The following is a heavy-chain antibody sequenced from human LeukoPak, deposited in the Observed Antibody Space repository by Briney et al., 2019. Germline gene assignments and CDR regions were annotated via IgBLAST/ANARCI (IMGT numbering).Heavy chain of an antibody. CDR1: GFTFSSYG. J-gene: IGHJ5*02. CDR2: IWYDGSNK. D-gene: IGHD2-15*01. CDR3: ARGGCGQFSRRLDP. Sequence: GGSLRLSCAASGFTFSSYGMHWVRQAPGKGLEWVAVIWYDGSNKYYADSVKGRFTISRDNSKNTLYLQMDSLKGEDTAVYHCARGGCGQFSRRLDPWSQVTLVIVSS. V-gene: IGHV3-33*01.